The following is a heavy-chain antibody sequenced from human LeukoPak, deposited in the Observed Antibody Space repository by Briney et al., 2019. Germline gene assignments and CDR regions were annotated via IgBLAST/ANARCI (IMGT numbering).Heavy chain of an antibody. D-gene: IGHD3-10*01. CDR1: GGSFSGYY. Sequence: PSETLSLTCAVYGGSFSGYYWSWIRQPPGKGLEWIGEINHSGSTNYNPSLKSRVTISVDTSKNQFSLTLSSVSAADTAVYYCARSPGSGSYSRPSPTLPFDPWGQGTLVTVSS. V-gene: IGHV4-34*01. CDR3: ARSPGSGSYSRPSPTLPFDP. J-gene: IGHJ5*02. CDR2: INHSGST.